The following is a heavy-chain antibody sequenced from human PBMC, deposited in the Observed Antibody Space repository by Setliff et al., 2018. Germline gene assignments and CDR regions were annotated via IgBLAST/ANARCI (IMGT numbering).Heavy chain of an antibody. D-gene: IGHD3-10*01. Sequence: SETLSLTCTVSGVSISSGSYYYWSWIRQPPGKGLEWIGFIFYSGDTKSNPSLKSRVTMSVDTSKNQFSLKLSSVTAADTAVYYCARDRTYYGSGTYTRWFDYWGQGTLVTVSS. J-gene: IGHJ4*02. CDR1: GVSISSGSYYY. CDR3: ARDRTYYGSGTYTRWFDY. V-gene: IGHV4-61*01. CDR2: IFYSGDT.